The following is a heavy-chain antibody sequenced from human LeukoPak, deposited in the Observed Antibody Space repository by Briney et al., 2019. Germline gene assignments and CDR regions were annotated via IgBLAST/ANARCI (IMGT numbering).Heavy chain of an antibody. CDR3: TRDADYYDY. Sequence: GGSLRLSCTASGFTFGDYAMSWVRQAPGKGLEWVGFIRSKAYGGTTEYAASVKGRFTISRDDSKSIAYLQMNSLKTEDTAVYYCTRDADYYDYWGQGTLVTVSS. CDR2: IRSKAYGGTT. J-gene: IGHJ4*02. D-gene: IGHD6-13*01. CDR1: GFTFGDYA. V-gene: IGHV3-49*04.